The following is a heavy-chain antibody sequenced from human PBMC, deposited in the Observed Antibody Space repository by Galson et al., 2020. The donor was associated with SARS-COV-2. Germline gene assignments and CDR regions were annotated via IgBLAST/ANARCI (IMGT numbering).Heavy chain of an antibody. D-gene: IGHD4-17*01. J-gene: IGHJ3*02. V-gene: IGHV1-69*13. Sequence: SVKVSCTPSGGTFSKYAITWVRQAPGQGLEWMGVIIPMFGTTRYAQIFEGRVTLTADDSTSTAYMEISSLKSEDTAIYYCARDLGTTVTTGPTSSGFEIWGQGTMVTVSS. CDR3: ARDLGTTVTTGPTSSGFEI. CDR2: IIPMFGTT. CDR1: GGTFSKYA.